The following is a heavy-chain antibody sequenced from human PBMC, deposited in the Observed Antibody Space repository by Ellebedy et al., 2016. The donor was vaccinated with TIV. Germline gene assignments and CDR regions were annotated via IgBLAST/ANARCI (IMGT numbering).Heavy chain of an antibody. Sequence: GESLKISCAASGFTFSRYSMNWVRQAPGKGLDWVSSISTSSSFIYYADSVKGRFTISSDNAKNSLYLQMNSLRAEDTAVYFCARVCGSSAICLDDWGQGTLVTVSS. CDR1: GFTFSRYS. J-gene: IGHJ4*02. CDR3: ARVCGSSAICLDD. V-gene: IGHV3-21*01. CDR2: ISTSSSFI. D-gene: IGHD6-6*01.